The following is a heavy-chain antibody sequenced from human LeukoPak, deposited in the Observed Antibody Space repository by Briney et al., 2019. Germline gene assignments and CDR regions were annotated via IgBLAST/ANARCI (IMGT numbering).Heavy chain of an antibody. CDR3: ARVSTPNHYDFWSGYFGWFDP. CDR1: GGTFSSYA. V-gene: IGHV1-69*06. D-gene: IGHD3-3*01. CDR2: IIPIFGTA. Sequence: SVKVSCKASGGTFSSYAISWVRQAPGQGLEWMGGIIPIFGTANYAQKFQGRVTITADKSTSTAYMELSSLRSEDTAVYYCARVSTPNHYDFWSGYFGWFDPWGQGTLVTVSS. J-gene: IGHJ5*02.